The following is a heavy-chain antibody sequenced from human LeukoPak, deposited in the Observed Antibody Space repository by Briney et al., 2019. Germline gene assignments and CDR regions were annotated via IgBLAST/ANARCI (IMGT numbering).Heavy chain of an antibody. V-gene: IGHV3-48*03. J-gene: IGHJ6*04. CDR1: GFTFSSYE. D-gene: IGHD3-9*01. CDR3: ARTIREIGSYDIFRVYYGMDV. Sequence: GGSLRLSCAASGFTFSSYEMNWVRQAPGKGLEWVSYISSSGSTIYYADSVKGRFTISRDNAKNSLYLQMNSLRAEDTAVYYCARTIREIGSYDIFRVYYGMDVWGKGTTVTVSP. CDR2: ISSSGSTI.